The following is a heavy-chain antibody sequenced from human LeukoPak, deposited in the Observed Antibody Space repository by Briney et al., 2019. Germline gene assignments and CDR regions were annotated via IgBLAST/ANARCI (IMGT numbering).Heavy chain of an antibody. CDR1: GYTFSDHY. J-gene: IGHJ2*01. CDR2: INPNTGGT. D-gene: IGHD1-1*01. CDR3: ARDRRMEDWYLGL. Sequence: GASVKVSCKASGYTFSDHYLHWVRQAPGQGLEWMGWINPNTGGTNLPQKFRGRVTMTRDTSITTAYMELSRLRSDDTAVYYCARDRRMEDWYLGLWGRGTLVTVSS. V-gene: IGHV1-2*02.